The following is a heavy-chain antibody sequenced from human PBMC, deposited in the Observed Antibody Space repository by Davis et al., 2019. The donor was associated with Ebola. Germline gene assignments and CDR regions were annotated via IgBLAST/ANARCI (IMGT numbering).Heavy chain of an antibody. CDR3: ARGRQYSGYYYYYGMDV. J-gene: IGHJ6*02. CDR2: INHSGST. V-gene: IGHV4-34*01. D-gene: IGHD5-12*01. Sequence: PSETLSLTCAVYGGSFSGYYWSWIRQPPGKGLEWIGEINHSGSTNYNPSLKSRVTISVDTSKNQFSLKLSSVTAADTAVYYCARGRQYSGYYYYYGMDVWGQGTTVTVSS. CDR1: GGSFSGYY.